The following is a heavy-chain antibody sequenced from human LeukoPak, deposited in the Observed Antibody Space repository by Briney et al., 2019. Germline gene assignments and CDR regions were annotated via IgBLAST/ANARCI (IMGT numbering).Heavy chain of an antibody. Sequence: ASVTVSCKASGYTFTSYGISWVRQAPGQGLEWMGWISAYNGNTNYAQKLQGRVTMTTDTSTSTAYMELRSLRSDDTAVYYCARDDCGGDCYDQSGYYYGMDVWGQGTTVTVSS. CDR1: GYTFTSYG. V-gene: IGHV1-18*01. J-gene: IGHJ6*02. CDR2: ISAYNGNT. CDR3: ARDDCGGDCYDQSGYYYGMDV. D-gene: IGHD2-21*02.